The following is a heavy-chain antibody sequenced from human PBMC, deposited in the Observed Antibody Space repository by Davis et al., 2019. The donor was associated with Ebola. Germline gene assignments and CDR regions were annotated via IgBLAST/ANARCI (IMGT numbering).Heavy chain of an antibody. V-gene: IGHV3-30-3*01. D-gene: IGHD3-16*01. CDR3: ARDLYRGRSDC. J-gene: IGHJ4*02. Sequence: PGGSLRLSCAASGFTFSSYAMHWVRQAPGKGLEWVAVISYDGSNKYYADSVKGRFTISRDNSKNTLYLQMNNLRPADTAVYYCARDLYRGRSDCWGQGTLVTVSS. CDR1: GFTFSSYA. CDR2: ISYDGSNK.